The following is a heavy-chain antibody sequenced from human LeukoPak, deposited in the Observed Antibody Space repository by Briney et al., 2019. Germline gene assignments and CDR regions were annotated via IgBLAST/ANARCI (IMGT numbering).Heavy chain of an antibody. CDR2: ISSSSSTI. D-gene: IGHD3-10*01. CDR3: AKGYYGSGSYGWFDY. Sequence: GGSLRLSCAASGFTFSIYSMNWVRQAPGKGLEWVSYISSSSSTIHYADSVKGRFTISRDNAKNSLYLQMNSLRAEDTAVYSCAKGYYGSGSYGWFDYWGQGTLVTVSS. V-gene: IGHV3-48*01. CDR1: GFTFSIYS. J-gene: IGHJ4*02.